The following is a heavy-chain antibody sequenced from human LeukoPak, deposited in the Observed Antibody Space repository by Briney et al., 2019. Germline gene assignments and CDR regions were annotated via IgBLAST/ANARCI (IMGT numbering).Heavy chain of an antibody. CDR2: TSGSGGST. Sequence: GGSLRLSCAASGFTFSSYAMSWVRQAPGKGLEWVSATSGSGGSTYYADSVKGRFTISRDNSKNTLYLQMNSLRAEDTDVYSCAKDQEIVVVPAAIWFDPWGQGTLVTVSS. CDR3: AKDQEIVVVPAAIWFDP. V-gene: IGHV3-23*01. D-gene: IGHD2-2*01. J-gene: IGHJ5*02. CDR1: GFTFSSYA.